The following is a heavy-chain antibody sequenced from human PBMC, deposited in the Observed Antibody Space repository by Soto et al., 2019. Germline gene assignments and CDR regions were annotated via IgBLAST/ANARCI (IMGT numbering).Heavy chain of an antibody. D-gene: IGHD6-6*01. Sequence: ASVKVSCKASGYTFTSYYMHWVRQAPGQGLEWMGIINPSGGSTSYAQKFQGWVTMTRDTSISTAYMELSRLRSDDTAVYYCARDFQQLGAFDIWGQGTMVTVSS. V-gene: IGHV1-46*01. CDR2: INPSGGST. J-gene: IGHJ3*02. CDR3: ARDFQQLGAFDI. CDR1: GYTFTSYY.